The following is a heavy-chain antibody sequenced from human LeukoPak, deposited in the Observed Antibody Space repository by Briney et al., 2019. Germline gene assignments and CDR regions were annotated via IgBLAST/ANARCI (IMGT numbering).Heavy chain of an antibody. CDR3: AKDARVVPAASKYYYYYYMDV. J-gene: IGHJ6*03. D-gene: IGHD2-2*01. V-gene: IGHV3-74*01. CDR1: GFTFSDYW. CDR2: ISFDGST. Sequence: GGSLRLSCAASGFTFSDYWMHWVRQAPGKGLVWVSCISFDGSTTYADSVKGRFTISRDNSKNTLYLQMNSLRAEDTAVYYCAKDARVVPAASKYYYYYYMDVWGKGTTVTVSS.